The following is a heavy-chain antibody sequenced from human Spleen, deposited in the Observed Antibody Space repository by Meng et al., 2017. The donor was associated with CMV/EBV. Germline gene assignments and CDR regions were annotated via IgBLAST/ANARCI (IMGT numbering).Heavy chain of an antibody. V-gene: IGHV4-30-4*08. D-gene: IGHD3-3*01. J-gene: IGHJ3*02. CDR1: GGSISSGGYY. CDR2: IYYSGST. Sequence: LRLSCTVSGGSISSGGYYWSWIRQHPGKGLEWIGYIYYSGSTYYSPSLKSRVIISVDTSKNKFSLKLSAVTAADTAVYYCARDTNDFWSDYLVGAFDMWGQGTMVTVSS. CDR3: ARDTNDFWSDYLVGAFDM.